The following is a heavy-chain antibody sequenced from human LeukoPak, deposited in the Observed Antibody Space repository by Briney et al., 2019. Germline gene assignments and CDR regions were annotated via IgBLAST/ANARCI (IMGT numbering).Heavy chain of an antibody. J-gene: IGHJ4*02. Sequence: GGSLRLSCAASGFTFSSYAISWVRQAPGKGLEWVSAISGSGGSTYYADSVKGRFTISRDNSKNTLYLQMNSLRAEDTAVYYCAPGRAAAGKEIYWGQGTLVTVSS. CDR1: GFTFSSYA. D-gene: IGHD6-13*01. CDR2: ISGSGGST. CDR3: APGRAAAGKEIY. V-gene: IGHV3-23*01.